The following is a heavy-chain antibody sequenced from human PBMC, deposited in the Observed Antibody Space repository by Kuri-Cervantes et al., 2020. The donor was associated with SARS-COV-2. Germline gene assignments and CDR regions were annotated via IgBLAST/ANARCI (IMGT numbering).Heavy chain of an antibody. CDR3: AREGGYRWFDP. CDR2: IYYSGST. CDR1: GGSIGSYY. V-gene: IGHV4-59*01. D-gene: IGHD5-12*01. J-gene: IGHJ5*02. Sequence: GSLRLSCTVSGGSIGSYYWSWIRQPPGKGLEWIGYIYYSGSTNYNPSLKSRVTISVDTSKNQFSLKLSSVTAADTAVYYCAREGGYRWFDPWGQGTLDTVSS.